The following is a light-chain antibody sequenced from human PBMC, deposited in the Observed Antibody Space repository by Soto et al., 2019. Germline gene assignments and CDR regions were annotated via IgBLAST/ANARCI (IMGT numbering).Light chain of an antibody. CDR1: QTVNTY. Sequence: TVMTQSPATLSVSPGERATLSVRASQTVNTYLAWYQQKPGQAPRLLIYGASSRATGIPDRFSGSGSGTDFTLTISRLEPEDFAVYYCQQYGSSPLNFGGGTKVDIK. J-gene: IGKJ4*01. CDR3: QQYGSSPLN. V-gene: IGKV3-20*01. CDR2: GAS.